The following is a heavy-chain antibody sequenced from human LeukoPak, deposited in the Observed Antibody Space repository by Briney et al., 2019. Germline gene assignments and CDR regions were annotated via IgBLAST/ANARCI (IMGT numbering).Heavy chain of an antibody. CDR1: GYRITNYW. V-gene: IGHV5-51*01. CDR2: IYPGDSDT. D-gene: IGHD3-10*01. CDR3: ARLHGLGSFFGY. Sequence: GESLKISCKGSGYRITNYWIGWVRQMPGKGLEWMGIIYPGDSDTRYRPSFQGQVTISADKSISTAYLQWSSLKASDTATYYCARLHGLGSFFGYWGQGTLLTVSS. J-gene: IGHJ4*02.